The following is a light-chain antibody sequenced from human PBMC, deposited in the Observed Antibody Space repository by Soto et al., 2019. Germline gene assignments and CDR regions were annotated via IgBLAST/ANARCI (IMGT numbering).Light chain of an antibody. J-gene: IGLJ1*01. CDR3: TSYAGSDTFV. Sequence: QSALTQPPSASGSLGQSVTISCAGSSSDVGGFNLVSWYQQHPGKAPKLIIYDVSKRPSGVPDRFSGSKSGNTASLTVSGLQAEDESDYYCTSYAGSDTFVFGTGTKLTVL. CDR1: SSDVGGFNL. CDR2: DVS. V-gene: IGLV2-8*01.